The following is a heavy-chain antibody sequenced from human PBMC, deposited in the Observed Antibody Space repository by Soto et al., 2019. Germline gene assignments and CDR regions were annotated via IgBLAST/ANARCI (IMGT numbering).Heavy chain of an antibody. D-gene: IGHD7-27*01. CDR3: ARVKAEISLTRDRGPFDY. Sequence: GGSLRLSCAASGFTFSSYGMHWVRQAPGKGLEWVAVIWYDGSNKYYADSVKGRFTISRDNSKNTLYLQMNSLRAEDTAVYYCARVKAEISLTRDRGPFDYWGQGTLVTVSS. V-gene: IGHV3-33*01. J-gene: IGHJ4*02. CDR2: IWYDGSNK. CDR1: GFTFSSYG.